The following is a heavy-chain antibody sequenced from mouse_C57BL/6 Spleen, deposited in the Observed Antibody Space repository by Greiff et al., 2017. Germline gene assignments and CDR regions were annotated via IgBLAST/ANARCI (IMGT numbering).Heavy chain of an antibody. Sequence: EVQGVESGPELVKPGASVKISCKASGYSFTGYYMHWVKQSHGNILDWIGYIYPYNGVSSYNQKFKGKATLTVDKSSSTAYMELRSLTSEDSAVYYCARWAYYSNFDYWGQGTTLTVSS. D-gene: IGHD2-5*01. CDR3: ARWAYYSNFDY. CDR2: IYPYNGVS. CDR1: GYSFTGYY. V-gene: IGHV1-31*01. J-gene: IGHJ2*01.